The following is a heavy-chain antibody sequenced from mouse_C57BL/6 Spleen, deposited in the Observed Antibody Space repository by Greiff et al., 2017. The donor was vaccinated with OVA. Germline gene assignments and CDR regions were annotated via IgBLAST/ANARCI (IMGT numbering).Heavy chain of an antibody. CDR3: ARPYDGGAWLAY. D-gene: IGHD2-12*01. CDR1: GYTFPDYY. J-gene: IGHJ3*01. Sequence: VQLQQSGPELVKPGASVKLSCKASGYTFPDYYMNWVQQSPGKSLEWIADINPNNGGTCDNQKFKGKATLTVDKSSSTAYMEILSLTSEDSAVYYCARPYDGGAWLAYWGQGTLVTVSA. V-gene: IGHV1-26*01. CDR2: INPNNGGT.